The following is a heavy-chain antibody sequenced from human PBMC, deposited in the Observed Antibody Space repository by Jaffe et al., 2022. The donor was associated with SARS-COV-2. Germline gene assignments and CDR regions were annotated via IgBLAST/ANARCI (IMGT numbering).Heavy chain of an antibody. Sequence: EVHLVESGGGLVQPGGSLRLSCAASGFDFSAYPMHWVRQAPGRGLEYVSAISSNGGTTYYANSVKGRFTISRDNSKNTLYLQMGSLRIEDTALYYCARFTVVGTYDSRGLEYWGQGTLVTVSS. CDR3: ARFTVVGTYDSRGLEY. CDR2: ISSNGGTT. CDR1: GFDFSAYP. V-gene: IGHV3-64*01. D-gene: IGHD2-2*01. J-gene: IGHJ4*02.